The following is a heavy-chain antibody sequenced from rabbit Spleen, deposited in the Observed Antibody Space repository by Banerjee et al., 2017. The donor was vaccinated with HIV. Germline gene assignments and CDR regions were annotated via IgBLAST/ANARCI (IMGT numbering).Heavy chain of an antibody. CDR2: IAGSSSAFT. J-gene: IGHJ6*01. CDR1: GVSFNDKDV. Sequence: QEQLEESGGGLVKPEGSLTLTCKASGVSFNDKDVMCWVRQAPGKGLEWITCIAGSSSAFTYSATWAKGRFTISKTSSTTVTLQMTSLTAADTATYFCARDAGTSFSTYGMDLWGQGTLVTVS. D-gene: IGHD8-1*01. CDR3: ARDAGTSFSTYGMDL. V-gene: IGHV1S45*01.